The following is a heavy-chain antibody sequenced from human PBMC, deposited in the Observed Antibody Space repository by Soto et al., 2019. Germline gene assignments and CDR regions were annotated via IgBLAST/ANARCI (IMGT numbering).Heavy chain of an antibody. V-gene: IGHV1-2*02. J-gene: IGHJ3*02. D-gene: IGHD3-3*01. CDR2: INPATGAA. Sequence: QLHLVQSGAVVKKPGASVTVSCSASGYPVTAYYMHWVRQAPGRGLEWMGGINPATGAAKYTQTFQGRVTLTRDTSTGTGFMELSGLNSEDTALFYCARGGGVGVAGSAAFDMWGQGTLVTVSS. CDR1: GYPVTAYY. CDR3: ARGGGVGVAGSAAFDM.